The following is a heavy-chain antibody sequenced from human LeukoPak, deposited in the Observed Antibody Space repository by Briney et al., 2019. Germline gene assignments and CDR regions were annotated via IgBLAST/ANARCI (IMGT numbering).Heavy chain of an antibody. CDR2: ISYDGSNK. V-gene: IGHV3-30*18. J-gene: IGHJ6*02. CDR1: GFTFSSYG. Sequence: GGSLRLSCAASGFTFSSYGMHWVRQAPGKGLEWVAVISYDGSNKYYADSVKGRFTISRDNSKNTLYLQMNSLRAEDTAAYYCAKEAGTTYYGMDVWGQGTTVTVSS. D-gene: IGHD1-1*01. CDR3: AKEAGTTYYGMDV.